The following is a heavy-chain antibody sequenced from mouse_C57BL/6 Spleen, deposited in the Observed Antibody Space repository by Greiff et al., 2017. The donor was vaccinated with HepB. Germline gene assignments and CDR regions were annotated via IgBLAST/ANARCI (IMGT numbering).Heavy chain of an antibody. Sequence: EVMLVESGGGLVKPGGSLKLSCAASGFTFSDYGMHWVRQAPEKGLEWVAYISSGSSTIYYADTVKGRFTISRDNAKNTLFLQMTSLRSEDTAMYYCARELIYYDYDVGAMDYWGQGTSVTVSS. D-gene: IGHD2-4*01. CDR1: GFTFSDYG. V-gene: IGHV5-17*01. CDR3: ARELIYYDYDVGAMDY. J-gene: IGHJ4*01. CDR2: ISSGSSTI.